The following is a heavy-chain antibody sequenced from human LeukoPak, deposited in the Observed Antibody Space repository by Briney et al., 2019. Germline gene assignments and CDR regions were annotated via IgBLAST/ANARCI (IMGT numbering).Heavy chain of an antibody. CDR2: VIAIFGRV. Sequence: SVTVSCKASRGTFSSYGISWVRQAPGQGLEWMGGVIAIFGRVKYGQKFQGRATITTDESSSTAYMELSSLTSEDTGVYYCARGELGDSSGFSFFDYWGQGTLVTVSS. CDR3: ARGELGDSSGFSFFDY. V-gene: IGHV1-69*05. CDR1: RGTFSSYG. D-gene: IGHD3-22*01. J-gene: IGHJ4*02.